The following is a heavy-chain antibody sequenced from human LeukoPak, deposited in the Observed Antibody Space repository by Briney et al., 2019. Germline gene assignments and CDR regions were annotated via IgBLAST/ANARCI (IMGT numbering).Heavy chain of an antibody. CDR1: GYTFTSYD. V-gene: IGHV1-8*01. D-gene: IGHD3-10*01. J-gene: IGHJ4*02. Sequence: GASVKVSCKASGYTFTSYDINWVRQATGQGLEWMGWMNPNSGTTGYAQKFQGRVTMTRNTSISTAYMELSSLRSEDTAVYYCARGGAYYYGSGSYYNVATDWGQGTLVTVSS. CDR3: ARGGAYYYGSGSYYNVATD. CDR2: MNPNSGTT.